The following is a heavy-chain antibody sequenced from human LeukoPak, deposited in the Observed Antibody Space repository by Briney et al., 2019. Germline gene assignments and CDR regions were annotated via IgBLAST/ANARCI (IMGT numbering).Heavy chain of an antibody. V-gene: IGHV5-51*01. D-gene: IGHD3-3*01. CDR1: GYSFTSYW. CDR3: ARGGTYYDFWSGYPANWFDP. CDR2: IYPGDSDT. J-gene: IGHJ5*02. Sequence: GESLKISCKGSGYSFTSYWIGWVRQMPGKGLEWMGIIYPGDSDTRYSPSFQGQVTISADKSISTAYLQWCSLKASDTAMYHCARGGTYYDFWSGYPANWFDPWGQGTLVTVSS.